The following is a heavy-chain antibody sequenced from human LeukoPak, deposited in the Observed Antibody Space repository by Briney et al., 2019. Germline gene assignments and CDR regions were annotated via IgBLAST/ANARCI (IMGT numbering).Heavy chain of an antibody. J-gene: IGHJ4*02. Sequence: ASVKVSCKASGYTFTSYYIHWVRQAPGQGLEWMGIINPSGGSTSYAQKFQGRVTMTRDTSTSTVYMELSSLRSEDTAVYYCARLEGDSSGYYYSTYFDYWGQGTLVTVSS. CDR3: ARLEGDSSGYYYSTYFDY. V-gene: IGHV1-46*01. CDR1: GYTFTSYY. CDR2: INPSGGST. D-gene: IGHD3-22*01.